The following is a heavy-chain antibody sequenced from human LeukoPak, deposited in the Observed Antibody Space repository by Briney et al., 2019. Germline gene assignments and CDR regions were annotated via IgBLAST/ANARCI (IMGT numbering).Heavy chain of an antibody. Sequence: ASVKVSCKASGYTFTGYYIHWVRQAPGQGLEWMGLINPSGGSTNYAQKFQGRVTMTRDTSTSTVYMELSSLRSEDTAVYYCARGPRVTMIRGGQWHSYMDVWGKGATVTISS. J-gene: IGHJ6*03. CDR1: GYTFTGYY. CDR2: INPSGGST. D-gene: IGHD3-10*01. CDR3: ARGPRVTMIRGGQWHSYMDV. V-gene: IGHV1-46*01.